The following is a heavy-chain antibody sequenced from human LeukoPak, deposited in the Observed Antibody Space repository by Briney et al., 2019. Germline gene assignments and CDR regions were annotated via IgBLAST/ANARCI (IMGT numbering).Heavy chain of an antibody. D-gene: IGHD3-9*01. Sequence: GGSLRLSCAASGSTFSSSAMSWVRQVPGKGLEWVSGISASGGSTSYADSVRGRFTISRDNSKNTLYVQMNSLRDEDTAVYYCAKGHDILTGYYAMDVWGQGTTVTVSS. CDR1: GSTFSSSA. V-gene: IGHV3-23*01. CDR2: ISASGGST. CDR3: AKGHDILTGYYAMDV. J-gene: IGHJ6*02.